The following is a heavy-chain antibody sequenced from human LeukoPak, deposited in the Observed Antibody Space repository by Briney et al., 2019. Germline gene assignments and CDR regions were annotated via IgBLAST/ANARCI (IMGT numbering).Heavy chain of an antibody. V-gene: IGHV3-64D*06. D-gene: IGHD3-10*01. CDR3: VKDGSGSYYTYYFDY. J-gene: IGHJ4*02. CDR1: GFTFIRYA. Sequence: GWSLRLSCSASGFTFIRYAMHWVGQAPGKGLKYVSAISSNGGSTYYADSVKGRFTISRDNSKNTLYLQMSSLRAEDTAVYYCVKDGSGSYYTYYFDYWGQGTLVTVSS. CDR2: ISSNGGST.